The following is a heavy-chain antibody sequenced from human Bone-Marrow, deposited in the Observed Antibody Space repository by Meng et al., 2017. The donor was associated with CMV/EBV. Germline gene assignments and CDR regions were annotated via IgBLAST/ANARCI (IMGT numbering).Heavy chain of an antibody. J-gene: IGHJ4*02. D-gene: IGHD1-26*01. V-gene: IGHV3-30-3*01. CDR1: GFTFSSYA. Sequence: GESLKISCAASGFTFSSYAMSWVRQAPGKGLEWVAVISYDGSNKYYADSVKGRFTLSRDNSRHSLYLQMNSLRADDTAVYYCAREVGATTGPDYWGQGTLVTVSS. CDR3: AREVGATTGPDY. CDR2: ISYDGSNK.